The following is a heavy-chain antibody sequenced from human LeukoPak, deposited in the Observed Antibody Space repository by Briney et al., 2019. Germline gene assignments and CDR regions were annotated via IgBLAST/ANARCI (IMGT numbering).Heavy chain of an antibody. CDR3: ARVVSDGSVSSYHDY. J-gene: IGHJ4*02. V-gene: IGHV4-4*07. Sequence: PSETLSLTCTVSGGSISSYYWSWIRQPAGKGLEWIGRIYTSGSTNYNPSLKSRVTMSVDTSKNQFSLKLSSVTAADTAVYYCARVVSDGSVSSYHDYWGQGTLVTVSS. CDR2: IYTSGST. CDR1: GGSISSYY. D-gene: IGHD3-10*01.